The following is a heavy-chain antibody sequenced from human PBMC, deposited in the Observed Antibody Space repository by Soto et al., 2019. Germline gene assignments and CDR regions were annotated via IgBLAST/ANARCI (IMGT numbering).Heavy chain of an antibody. J-gene: IGHJ6*02. CDR2: IIPIFGTA. Sequence: ASVKVSCKASGGTFSSYAISWVRQAPGQGLEWMGGIIPIFGTANYAQKFQGRVTIIADESTSTAYMELSSLRSEDTAVYYCASLWNIVVVPAAVYYYYGMDVWGQGTTVTVSS. CDR3: ASLWNIVVVPAAVYYYYGMDV. V-gene: IGHV1-69*13. CDR1: GGTFSSYA. D-gene: IGHD2-2*01.